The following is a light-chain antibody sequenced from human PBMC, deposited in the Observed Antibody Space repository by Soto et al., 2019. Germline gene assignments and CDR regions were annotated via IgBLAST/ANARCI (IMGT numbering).Light chain of an antibody. CDR1: QSVSSN. V-gene: IGKV3D-15*01. CDR3: QQYNNWPPLT. Sequence: EIVMTPSPATLSVSPGERATLSCRASQSVSSNLAWYQQKPGQAPRPLIYGASTRATGIPARFSGSGSGTEFTLTLSSLQSEDFAVYYCQQYNNWPPLTFGGGTKVDIK. J-gene: IGKJ4*01. CDR2: GAS.